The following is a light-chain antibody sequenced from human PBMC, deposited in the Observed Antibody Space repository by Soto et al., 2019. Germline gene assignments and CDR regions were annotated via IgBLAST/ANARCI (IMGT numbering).Light chain of an antibody. Sequence: LTQSLATLSLSPGERATLSCRASQSVSSYLAWYQQKPGQAPRLLIYGASTRATGIPARFSGSGSGTEFTLTISRLEPEDFAVYYCQQYGSSSWTFGQGTKVDIK. CDR2: GAS. J-gene: IGKJ1*01. V-gene: IGKV3-20*01. CDR1: QSVSSY. CDR3: QQYGSSSWT.